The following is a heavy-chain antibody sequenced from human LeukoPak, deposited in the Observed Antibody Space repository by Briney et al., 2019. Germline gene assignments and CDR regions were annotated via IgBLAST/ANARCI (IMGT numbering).Heavy chain of an antibody. Sequence: SETLSLTCAVSGYSISSGYYWGWIRQPPGKGLEWIGSIYHSGSTYYNPSLKSRVTISVDTSENQFSLKLSSVTAADTAVYYCARTHGPFYHSMDVWGTGTTVTVSS. CDR1: GYSISSGYY. CDR3: ARTHGPFYHSMDV. CDR2: IYHSGST. D-gene: IGHD2-8*01. J-gene: IGHJ6*03. V-gene: IGHV4-38-2*01.